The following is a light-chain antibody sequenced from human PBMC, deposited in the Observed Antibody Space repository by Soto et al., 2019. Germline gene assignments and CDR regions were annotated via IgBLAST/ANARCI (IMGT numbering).Light chain of an antibody. CDR3: QQTYRVRT. V-gene: IGKV1-39*01. CDR1: QSISTY. Sequence: DIQMTQSPSSLSASVGDRVTITCRASQSISTYLNWYQQKPGKAPKLLIYGVPSLQGGVPPRFSGSGSGTDFTLTISSLQPEDFASYYCQQTYRVRTFGQGTKVEIK. J-gene: IGKJ1*01. CDR2: GVP.